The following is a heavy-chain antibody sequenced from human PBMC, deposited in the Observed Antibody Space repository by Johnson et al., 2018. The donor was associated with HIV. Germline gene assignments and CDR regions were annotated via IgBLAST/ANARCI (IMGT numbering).Heavy chain of an antibody. Sequence: VQVVESRGVLVQPGGSLRLSCAASGFTVTSNEMSWVRQAPGKGLEWVSSISGGSTYYADSMKGRFTISRDNSKNTLYLQMNSLRAEDTAVYYCAGPGYVDAFDIWGQGTMVTVSS. CDR3: AGPGYVDAFDI. J-gene: IGHJ3*02. CDR2: ISGGST. V-gene: IGHV3-38-3*01. CDR1: GFTVTSNE. D-gene: IGHD5-12*01.